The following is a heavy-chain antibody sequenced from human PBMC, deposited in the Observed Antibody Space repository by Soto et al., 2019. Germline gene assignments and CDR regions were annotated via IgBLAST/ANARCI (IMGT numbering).Heavy chain of an antibody. CDR3: ARETPQWEELGGFFSDC. V-gene: IGHV4-4*07. CDR1: GDSISSSY. D-gene: IGHD1-26*01. J-gene: IGHJ4*02. Sequence: KTSETLSLTCTVSGDSISSSYWTWIRQPAGKGLEWIGRIYPSGYTTYNPSLKRRLTMSGDTSTNRFSLKLSSVTAADTAVYFCARETPQWEELGGFFSDCWGQGMLVTVSS. CDR2: IYPSGYT.